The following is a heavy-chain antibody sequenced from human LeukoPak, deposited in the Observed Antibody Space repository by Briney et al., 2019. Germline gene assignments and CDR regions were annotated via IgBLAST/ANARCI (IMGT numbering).Heavy chain of an antibody. CDR3: ARDLLTGTTSRYSYYGMDV. CDR2: INPNSGGT. J-gene: IGHJ6*02. D-gene: IGHD1-7*01. CDR1: GYTFTGYY. V-gene: IGHV1-2*02. Sequence: ASVKVSCKASGYTFTGYYMHGVRQAPGQGLEWRGWINPNSGGTNYAQKFQGRVTMTRDTSISTAYMELSRLRSDDTAVYYCARDLLTGTTSRYSYYGMDVWGQGTTVTVSS.